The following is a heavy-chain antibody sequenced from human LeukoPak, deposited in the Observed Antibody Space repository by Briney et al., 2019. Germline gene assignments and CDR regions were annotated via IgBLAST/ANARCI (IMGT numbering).Heavy chain of an antibody. CDR1: GGSISSGGYY. CDR2: IYYSGST. J-gene: IGHJ3*02. V-gene: IGHV4-31*03. Sequence: PSETLSLTCTVSGGSISSGGYYWSWIRQHPGKGLEWIGYIYYSGSTYYNPSLKSRVTISVDTSKNQFSLKLSSVTAADTAVYYCARAVSPVYYYDSSGYPAGAFDIWGQGTMVTVSS. D-gene: IGHD3-22*01. CDR3: ARAVSPVYYYDSSGYPAGAFDI.